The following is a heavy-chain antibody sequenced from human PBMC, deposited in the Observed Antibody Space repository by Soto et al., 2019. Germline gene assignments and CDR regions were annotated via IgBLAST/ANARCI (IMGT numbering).Heavy chain of an antibody. V-gene: IGHV4-59*01. Sequence: SETLSLTCTVSGGSISSYYWSWIRQPPGKGLEWIGYIYYSGSTNYNPSLKSRVTISVDTSKNQFSLKLSSVTAADTAVYHCARWYNWNDAMWFDPWGQGTLVTVSS. CDR1: GGSISSYY. CDR2: IYYSGST. CDR3: ARWYNWNDAMWFDP. J-gene: IGHJ5*02. D-gene: IGHD1-1*01.